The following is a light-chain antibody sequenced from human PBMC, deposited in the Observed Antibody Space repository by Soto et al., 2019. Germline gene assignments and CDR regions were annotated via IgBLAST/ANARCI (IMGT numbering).Light chain of an antibody. CDR2: GAS. J-gene: IGKJ4*01. Sequence: EIVMTQSPATLSVSPGERATVSCRASQSVNSMLAWYQQKPGQAPRLLIYGASTMATGIPARFSGSGSGTEFTLTISSIQSEDFAVYYCQKYNEWPLTFGGGTKVDIK. V-gene: IGKV3-15*01. CDR1: QSVNSM. CDR3: QKYNEWPLT.